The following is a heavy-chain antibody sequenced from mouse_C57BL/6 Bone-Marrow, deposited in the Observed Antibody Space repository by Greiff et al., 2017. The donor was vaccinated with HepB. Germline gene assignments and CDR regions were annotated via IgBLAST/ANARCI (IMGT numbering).Heavy chain of an antibody. V-gene: IGHV5-17*01. J-gene: IGHJ2*01. CDR3: ASFFNWYFDY. CDR2: ISSGSSTI. Sequence: VQLKESGGGLVKPGGSLKLSCAASGFTFSDYGMHWVRQAPEKGLEWVAYISSGSSTIYYADTVKGRFTISRDNAKNTLFLQMTSLRSEDTAMYYCASFFNWYFDYWGQGTTLTVSS. D-gene: IGHD4-1*01. CDR1: GFTFSDYG.